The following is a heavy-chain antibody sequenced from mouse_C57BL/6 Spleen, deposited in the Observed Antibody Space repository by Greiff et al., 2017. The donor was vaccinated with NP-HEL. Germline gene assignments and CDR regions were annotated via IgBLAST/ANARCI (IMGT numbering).Heavy chain of an antibody. V-gene: IGHV5-17*01. D-gene: IGHD3-2*02. J-gene: IGHJ2*01. Sequence: EVKLVESGGGLVKPGGSLKLSCAASGFTFSDYGMHWVRQAPEKGLEWVAYISSGSSTIYYADTVKGRFTISRDNAKNTLFLQMTSLRSEDTAMYYCARTVGWAFHFDYWGQGTTLTVSS. CDR1: GFTFSDYG. CDR2: ISSGSSTI. CDR3: ARTVGWAFHFDY.